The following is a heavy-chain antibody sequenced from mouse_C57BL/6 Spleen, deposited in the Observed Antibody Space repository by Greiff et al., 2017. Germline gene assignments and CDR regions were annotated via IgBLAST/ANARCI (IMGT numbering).Heavy chain of an antibody. D-gene: IGHD1-1*01. Sequence: VQVVESGPGLVQPSQSLSITCTVSGFSLTSYGVPWVRPSPGKGLAWLGVIWSGGSTDYNAAFISKLSISKDNSKRQVFFKMNRLQADDTAIYYCARNYRYYYGSSYDYAMDYWGQGTSVTVSS. V-gene: IGHV2-2*01. CDR2: IWSGGST. J-gene: IGHJ4*01. CDR1: GFSLTSYG. CDR3: ARNYRYYYGSSYDYAMDY.